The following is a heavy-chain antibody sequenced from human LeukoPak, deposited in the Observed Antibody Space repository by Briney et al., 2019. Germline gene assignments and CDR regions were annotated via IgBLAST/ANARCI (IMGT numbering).Heavy chain of an antibody. CDR1: GYSFTSYW. CDR2: IYPGDSDT. Sequence: GESLQISCQGSGYSFTSYWIGWVRQLPGKGLEWMGIIYPGDSDTRYSPSFQGQVTISADKSISTAYLQWSSLKASDTAMYYCARADSGSYLAYYFDYWGQGTLVTVSS. D-gene: IGHD1-26*01. V-gene: IGHV5-51*01. J-gene: IGHJ4*02. CDR3: ARADSGSYLAYYFDY.